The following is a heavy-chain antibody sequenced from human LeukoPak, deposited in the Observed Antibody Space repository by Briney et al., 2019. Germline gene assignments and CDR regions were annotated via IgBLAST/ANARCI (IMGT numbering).Heavy chain of an antibody. V-gene: IGHV3-30*18. J-gene: IGHJ4*02. CDR2: ISYDGSNK. CDR3: AKDPSGRYYYDSSGYYGDYYFDY. Sequence: GGSLRLSCEASGFTFSSYGMHWVRQAPGKGLEWVAVISYDGSNKYYADSVKGRFTISRDNSKNTLYLQMNSLRAEDTAVYYCAKDPSGRYYYDSSGYYGDYYFDYWGQGTLVTVSS. D-gene: IGHD3-22*01. CDR1: GFTFSSYG.